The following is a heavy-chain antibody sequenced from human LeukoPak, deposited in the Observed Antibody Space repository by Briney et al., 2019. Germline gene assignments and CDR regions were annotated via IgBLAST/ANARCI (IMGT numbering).Heavy chain of an antibody. J-gene: IGHJ4*02. CDR1: GVSISSYY. CDR2: IYTSGST. Sequence: PSETLSLTCTVSGVSISSYYWSWIRQPAGKGLEWIGRIYTSGSTNYNPSLKSRVTMSVDTSKNQFSLKLSSVTAADTAVYYCARLSSGYDFWSGWYYFDYWGQGTLVTVSS. CDR3: ARLSSGYDFWSGWYYFDY. V-gene: IGHV4-4*07. D-gene: IGHD3-3*01.